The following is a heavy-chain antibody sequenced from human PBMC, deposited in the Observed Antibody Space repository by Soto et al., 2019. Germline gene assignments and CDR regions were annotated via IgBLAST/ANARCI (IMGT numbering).Heavy chain of an antibody. D-gene: IGHD3-9*01. V-gene: IGHV4-59*01. Sequence: SETLSLTCTVSGGSISSYYCSXIRQPPGKGLEWIGYIYYSGSTNYNTSLKSRVTISVDTSKNQFSLKLSSVTAADTAVYYCAREGSGIFDWLVHGAFDIWCQGTMVTVSS. CDR3: AREGSGIFDWLVHGAFDI. CDR1: GGSISSYY. CDR2: IYYSGST. J-gene: IGHJ3*02.